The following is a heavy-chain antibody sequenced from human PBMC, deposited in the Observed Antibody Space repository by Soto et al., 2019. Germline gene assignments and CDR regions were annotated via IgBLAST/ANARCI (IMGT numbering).Heavy chain of an antibody. D-gene: IGHD3-22*01. CDR3: ARDATMIVAKDNWFDP. CDR1: GFTFSSYS. Sequence: GGSLRLSCAASGFTFSSYSMNWVRQAPGKGLEWVSYISSSSSTIYYADSVKGRFTISRDNAKNSLYLQMNSLRDEDTAVYYCARDATMIVAKDNWFDPWGQGTLVTVSS. CDR2: ISSSSSTI. J-gene: IGHJ5*02. V-gene: IGHV3-48*02.